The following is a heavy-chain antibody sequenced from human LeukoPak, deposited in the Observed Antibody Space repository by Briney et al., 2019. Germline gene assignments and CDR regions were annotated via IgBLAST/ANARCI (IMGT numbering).Heavy chain of an antibody. CDR3: ARVPTGDWDLLPPYYFDY. CDR2: IYHSGST. Sequence: SETLSLTCTVSGYSISSGYYWGWIRQPPGKGLEWIGSIYHSGSTYYNPSLKSRVIISVDTSKNQFSLKLSSVTAADTAVYYCARVPTGDWDLLPPYYFDYWGQGTLVTVSS. V-gene: IGHV4-38-2*02. J-gene: IGHJ4*02. D-gene: IGHD7-27*01. CDR1: GYSISSGYY.